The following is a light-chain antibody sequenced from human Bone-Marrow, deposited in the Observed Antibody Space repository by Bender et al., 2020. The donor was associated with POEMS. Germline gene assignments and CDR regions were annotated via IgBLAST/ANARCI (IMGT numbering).Light chain of an antibody. J-gene: IGLJ1*01. V-gene: IGLV4-69*01. CDR3: QTWGTGIQV. CDR1: SGHSSYA. Sequence: QVVLTQSPSASASLGASVKLTCTLSSGHSSYAIAWHQQQPEKGPRFLMKLNSDGSHSKGDGIPDHFSGSSSGAERYLPISSLQSEDEADYYCQTWGTGIQVFGTGTKVTVL. CDR2: LNSDGSH.